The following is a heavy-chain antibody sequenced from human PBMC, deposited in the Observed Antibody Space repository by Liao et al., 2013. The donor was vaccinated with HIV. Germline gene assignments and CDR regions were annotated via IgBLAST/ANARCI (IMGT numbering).Heavy chain of an antibody. CDR3: ARGFLEWLLYQGYYYYYMDV. CDR2: INHSGST. J-gene: IGHJ6*03. CDR1: GGSFSGYY. V-gene: IGHV4-34*01. D-gene: IGHD3-3*01. Sequence: QVQLQQWGAGLLKPSETLSLTCAVYGGSFSGYYWSWIRQPPGKGLEWIGEINHSGSTNYNPSLKSRVTISVDTSKNQFSLKLSSVTAADTAVYYCARGFLEWLLYQGYYYYYMDVWGKGTTVTVSS.